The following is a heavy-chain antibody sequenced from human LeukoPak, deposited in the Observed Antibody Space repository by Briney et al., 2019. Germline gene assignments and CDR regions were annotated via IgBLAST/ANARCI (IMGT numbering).Heavy chain of an antibody. J-gene: IGHJ5*02. CDR1: GDSQNTYS. V-gene: IGHV4-59*01. Sequence: SETLSLTCTVSGDSQNTYSLTWIRQTPGKKLEWIGFVASSGTSNYNPSLKSRVSISIDTSKNQFSLALNSVTPADTAVYYCARVVPVVVTSNWFYPWGQGTLGSVSS. D-gene: IGHD2-21*02. CDR2: VASSGTS. CDR3: ARVVPVVVTSNWFYP.